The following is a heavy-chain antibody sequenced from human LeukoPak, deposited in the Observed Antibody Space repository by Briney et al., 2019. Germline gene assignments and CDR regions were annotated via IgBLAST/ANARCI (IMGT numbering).Heavy chain of an antibody. V-gene: IGHV4-39*01. D-gene: IGHD6-13*01. CDR3: ARGGSSWYDYFGY. CDR1: GASISSSSYY. CDR2: IYYSGST. J-gene: IGHJ4*02. Sequence: SETLSLTCTVSGASISSSSYYWGWVRQPPGKGLEWIGSIYYSGSTHYNPSLKSRVTISVDTSKNQFSLKLSYVTAEDTAVYYCARGGSSWYDYFGYWGQGTLVTVSS.